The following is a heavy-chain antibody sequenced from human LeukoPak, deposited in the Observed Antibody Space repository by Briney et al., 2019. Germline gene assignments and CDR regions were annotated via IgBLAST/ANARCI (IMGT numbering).Heavy chain of an antibody. Sequence: PGGSLRLSCAGSGFTFSVAYMSWLRQAPGKGLEWVSYISGSGTSTVYADSVKGRFTISRDNAKNSLYLQMNSLRAEDTAVYYCARARGRGNGAHFDYWGQGTLVTVSS. CDR1: GFTFSVAY. V-gene: IGHV3-11*01. CDR2: ISGSGTST. CDR3: ARARGRGNGAHFDY. D-gene: IGHD1-1*01. J-gene: IGHJ4*02.